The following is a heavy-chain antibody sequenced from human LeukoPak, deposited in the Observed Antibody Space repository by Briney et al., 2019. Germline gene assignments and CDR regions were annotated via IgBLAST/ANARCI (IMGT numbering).Heavy chain of an antibody. D-gene: IGHD1-26*01. CDR3: ARGPWELLRSTDIAFDI. CDR1: GFTFSSYG. Sequence: GGSLRLSCAASGFTFSSYGMHWVRQAPGKGLEWVAFIQHDGSNKYYADSVKGRLTISRDNSKNTLYLQMNSLRAEDTAVYYCARGPWELLRSTDIAFDIWGQGTMVTVSS. CDR2: IQHDGSNK. J-gene: IGHJ3*02. V-gene: IGHV3-30*02.